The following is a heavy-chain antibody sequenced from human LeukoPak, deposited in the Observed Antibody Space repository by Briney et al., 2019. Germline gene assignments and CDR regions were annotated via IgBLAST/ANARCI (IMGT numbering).Heavy chain of an antibody. CDR3: ARGRKDIVVVAAAIFNY. CDR2: INHSGST. D-gene: IGHD2-2*01. CDR1: GGSFSGYY. V-gene: IGHV4-34*01. Sequence: SETLSLTCAVYGGSFSGYYWSWIRQPLGKGLEWIGEINHSGSTNYNPSLKSRVTISVDTSKNQFSLKLSSVTAADTAVYYCARGRKDIVVVAAAIFNYCGRGTLVTVSS. J-gene: IGHJ4*02.